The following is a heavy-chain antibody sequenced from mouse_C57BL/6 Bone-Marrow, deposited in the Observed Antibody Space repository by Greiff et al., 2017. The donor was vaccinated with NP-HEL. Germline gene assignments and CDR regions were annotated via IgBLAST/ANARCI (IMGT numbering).Heavy chain of an antibody. Sequence: QVQLKQPGAELVKPGASVKLSCKASGYTFTSYWMHWVKQRPGRGLEWIGRIDPNSGGTKYNEKFKSKATLTVDKPSSTAYMQLSSLTSEDSAVYYGARRGKKKDGYAMDYWGQGTSVTVSS. V-gene: IGHV1-72*01. J-gene: IGHJ4*01. CDR1: GYTFTSYW. D-gene: IGHD2-3*01. CDR3: ARRGKKKDGYAMDY. CDR2: IDPNSGGT.